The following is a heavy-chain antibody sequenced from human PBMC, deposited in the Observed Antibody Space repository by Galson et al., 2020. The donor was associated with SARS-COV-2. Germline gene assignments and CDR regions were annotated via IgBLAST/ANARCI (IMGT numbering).Heavy chain of an antibody. CDR2: FDPEDGET. J-gene: IGHJ5*02. V-gene: IGHV1-24*01. Sequence: ASAKVSCNGSGYTLTELSMHWVRQAPGKGLEWMGGFDPEDGETIYAQKFQGRVTMTEDTSTDTAYMELSSLRSEDTAVYYCATGPPYCSGGSCYWFDPWGQGTLVTVSS. D-gene: IGHD2-15*01. CDR1: GYTLTELS. CDR3: ATGPPYCSGGSCYWFDP.